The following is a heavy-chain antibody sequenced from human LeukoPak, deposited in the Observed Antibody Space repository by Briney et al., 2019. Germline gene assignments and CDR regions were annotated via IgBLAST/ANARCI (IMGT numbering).Heavy chain of an antibody. J-gene: IGHJ4*02. CDR1: GNTFTGYY. V-gene: IGHV1-2*02. D-gene: IGHD6-13*01. CDR3: ARGFARYSSSHFDY. Sequence: ASVKVSCKASGNTFTGYYMHWVRQAPGQGLEWMGWINPKSGGTNYAQKFQGRVTMTRDTSISTAYMELSRLKSDDTAVYYCARGFARYSSSHFDYWGQGTLVTVSS. CDR2: INPKSGGT.